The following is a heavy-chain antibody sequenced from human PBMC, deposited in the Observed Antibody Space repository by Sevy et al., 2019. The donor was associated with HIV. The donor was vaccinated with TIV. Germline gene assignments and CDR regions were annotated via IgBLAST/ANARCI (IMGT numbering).Heavy chain of an antibody. CDR1: GFTFSTYD. CDR2: IRYDGSNK. Sequence: GGSLRLSCAASGFTFSTYDMHWVRQAPGKGLEWVAYIRYDGSNKYYADSVRGRITISRDNSKNTLYLEMNSLRAEDTAVYDCARGRKTTQEWLEELDYYYGVDVWGQGTTVTVSS. D-gene: IGHD2-8*01. V-gene: IGHV3-30*02. J-gene: IGHJ6*02. CDR3: ARGRKTTQEWLEELDYYYGVDV.